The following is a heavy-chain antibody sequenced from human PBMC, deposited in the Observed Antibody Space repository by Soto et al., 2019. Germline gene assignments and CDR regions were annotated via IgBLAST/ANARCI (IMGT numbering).Heavy chain of an antibody. J-gene: IGHJ5*02. Sequence: EEQLVESGGGLVEPGGSQRLTCTASGFTFTHYWMHWVRQAPGKGLVWVSAIDIFGTGTDYADSVKGRFTISRDNAKNTVYLEMTSLRVEGAAVYYCARDRPNSWLDPWGQGTLVNVAS. CDR1: GFTFTHYW. CDR2: IDIFGTGT. V-gene: IGHV3-74*01. CDR3: ARDRPNSWLDP.